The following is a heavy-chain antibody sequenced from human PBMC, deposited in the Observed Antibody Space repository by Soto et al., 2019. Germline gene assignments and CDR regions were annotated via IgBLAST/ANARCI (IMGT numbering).Heavy chain of an antibody. CDR2: IIPMLTVT. V-gene: IGHV1-69*02. J-gene: IGHJ3*01. CDR1: GGTFNTYT. Sequence: QVHLTQSGAEVKKPGSSVKVSCKAAGGTFNTYTLFWVRQAPGHGLEWMGRIIPMLTVTNSAQKFQDRLTLTADKSTCTAFMELTSLRSDDTAVSYCSSGSCSAESFDVWGQGTMGTVSS. D-gene: IGHD2-2*01. CDR3: SSGSCSAESFDV.